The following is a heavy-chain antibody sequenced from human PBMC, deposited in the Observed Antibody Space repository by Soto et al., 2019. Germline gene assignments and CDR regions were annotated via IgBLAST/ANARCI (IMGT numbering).Heavy chain of an antibody. Sequence: GESLKISCKGSGHSFTSYWIGWVRQMPGKGLEWMGIIYPGDSDTRYSPSFQGQVTISADKSISTAYLQWSSLKASDTAMYYCARQSVVPAAIFYYGMDVWGQGTTVTVSS. CDR2: IYPGDSDT. CDR3: ARQSVVPAAIFYYGMDV. J-gene: IGHJ6*02. V-gene: IGHV5-51*01. CDR1: GHSFTSYW. D-gene: IGHD2-2*01.